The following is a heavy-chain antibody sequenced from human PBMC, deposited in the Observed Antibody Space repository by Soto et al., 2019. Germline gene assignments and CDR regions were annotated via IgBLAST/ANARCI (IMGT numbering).Heavy chain of an antibody. J-gene: IGHJ6*02. V-gene: IGHV3-30*18. CDR2: ISYDGSSK. CDR3: ANDRTRLDV. Sequence: STCSMNKNRQAPGKGLEWVSVISYDGSSKYYADSVKGRFTISRDNSKNMLYLQMNSLRSYVTAVYYCANDRTRLDVWVQGTTVTVSS. CDR1: STCS.